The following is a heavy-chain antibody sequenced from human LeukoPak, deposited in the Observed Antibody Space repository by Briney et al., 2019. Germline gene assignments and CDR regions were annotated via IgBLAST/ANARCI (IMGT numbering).Heavy chain of an antibody. J-gene: IGHJ4*02. CDR2: IYYSGST. CDR3: ARAAVGVVIRELDY. D-gene: IGHD3-3*01. CDR1: GGSISSYY. Sequence: SETLSLTCTVSGGSISSYYWGWIRQPPGKGLEWIGYIYYSGSTNYNPSLKSRVTISVDTSKNQFSLKLSSVTAADTAVYYCARAAVGVVIRELDYWGQGTLVTVSS. V-gene: IGHV4-59*01.